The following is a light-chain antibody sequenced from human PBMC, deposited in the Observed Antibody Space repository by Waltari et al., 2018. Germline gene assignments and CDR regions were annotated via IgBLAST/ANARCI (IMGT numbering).Light chain of an antibody. J-gene: IGLJ3*02. CDR1: SGINVGTYR. Sequence: QPVLTQPTSLSASPGASARFTCTLRSGINVGTYRIYWYQQKPGSLPRYLLRYKSVSDKQQGSGVPSLFSGSKDASTNAGLLLISGLQSEDESDYYCAIWYSSTWVFGGGTKLTVL. CDR2: YKSVSDK. V-gene: IGLV5-39*01. CDR3: AIWYSSTWV.